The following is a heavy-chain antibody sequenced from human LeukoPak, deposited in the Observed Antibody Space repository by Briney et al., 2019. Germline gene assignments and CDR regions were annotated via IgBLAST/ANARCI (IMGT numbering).Heavy chain of an antibody. V-gene: IGHV4-39*01. J-gene: IGHJ4*02. CDR3: ARQTAGSPPRFDY. CDR2: IYYSGGT. Sequence: SETLSLTCSVSSGXISSSDFFWGWIRQPPGKGLEWIGNIYYSGGTNYNPSLESRVAISVDTSKNQFSLKLSSVTAADTAAYYCARQTAGSPPRFDYWGQGTLVTVSS. D-gene: IGHD6-19*01. CDR1: SGXISSSDFF.